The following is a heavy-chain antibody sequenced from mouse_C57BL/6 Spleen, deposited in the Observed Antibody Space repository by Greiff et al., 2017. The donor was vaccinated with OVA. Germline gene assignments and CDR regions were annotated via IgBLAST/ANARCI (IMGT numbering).Heavy chain of an antibody. V-gene: IGHV1-76*01. CDR3: ATITTVVARYED. J-gene: IGHJ3*01. D-gene: IGHD1-1*01. Sequence: QVQLQQSGAELVRPGASVKLSCKASGYTFTDYYINWVKQRPGQGLEWIARIYPGSGNTYYNEKFKGKATLTAEKSSSTAYMQLSSLTSEDSAVYFCATITTVVARYEDWGQGTLVTVSA. CDR2: IYPGSGNT. CDR1: GYTFTDYY.